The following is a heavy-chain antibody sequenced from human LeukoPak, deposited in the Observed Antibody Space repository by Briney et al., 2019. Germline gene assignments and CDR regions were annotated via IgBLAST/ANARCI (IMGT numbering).Heavy chain of an antibody. CDR1: GYSFTSHY. J-gene: IGHJ4*02. V-gene: IGHV1-46*01. CDR2: INPRGTST. Sequence: ASVKVSCKASGYSFTSHYMHWVRQAPGQGLEWMGLINPRGTSTIYAEKFQGRIIMTRDMSTSTVYMEVSSLRSEDTAVYYCARDLRFGELSFLPFDYWGQGTLVTVSS. D-gene: IGHD3-10*01. CDR3: ARDLRFGELSFLPFDY.